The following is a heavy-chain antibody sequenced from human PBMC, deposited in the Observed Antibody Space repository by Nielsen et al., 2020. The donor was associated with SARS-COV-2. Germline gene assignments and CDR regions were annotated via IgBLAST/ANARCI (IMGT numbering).Heavy chain of an antibody. Sequence: SETRSLTCTVSGGSISSSSYYWGWIRQPPGKGLEWIGSIYYSGSTYYNPSLKSRVTISVDTSKNQFSLKLSSVTASDTAVYYCARGRFFYPLRGQGTLFPFSS. J-gene: IGHJ1*01. D-gene: IGHD3-3*01. CDR3: ARGRFFYPL. V-gene: IGHV4-39*07. CDR1: GGSISSSSYY. CDR2: IYYSGST.